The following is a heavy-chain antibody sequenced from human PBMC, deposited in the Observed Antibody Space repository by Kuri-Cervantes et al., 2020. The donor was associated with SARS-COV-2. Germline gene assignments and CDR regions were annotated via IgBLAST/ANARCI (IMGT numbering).Heavy chain of an antibody. V-gene: IGHV4-28*01. CDR3: ARHSSLVGDLDY. CDR1: GYSISSSNW. J-gene: IGHJ4*02. D-gene: IGHD3-16*01. Sequence: SETLSLTCAVSGYSISSSNWWGWIRQPPGKGLAWIGYIYYSGSTYYNPSLKSRVTISVDTSKNQFSLKLSSVTAADTAVYYCARHSSLVGDLDYWGQGTLVTVSS. CDR2: IYYSGST.